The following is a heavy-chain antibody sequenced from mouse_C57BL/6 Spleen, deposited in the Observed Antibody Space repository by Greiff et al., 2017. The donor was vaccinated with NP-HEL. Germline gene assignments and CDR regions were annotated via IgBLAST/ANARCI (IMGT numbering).Heavy chain of an antibody. CDR2: INYDGSST. CDR3: ARASYYYGSSYVWYFDV. D-gene: IGHD1-1*01. Sequence: EVQLVESEGGLVQPGSSMKLSCTASGFTFSDYYMAWVRQVPEKGLEWVANINYDGSSTYYLDSLKSRFIISRDNAKNILYLQMSSLKSEDTATYYCARASYYYGSSYVWYFDVWGTGTTVTVSS. CDR1: GFTFSDYY. J-gene: IGHJ1*03. V-gene: IGHV5-16*01.